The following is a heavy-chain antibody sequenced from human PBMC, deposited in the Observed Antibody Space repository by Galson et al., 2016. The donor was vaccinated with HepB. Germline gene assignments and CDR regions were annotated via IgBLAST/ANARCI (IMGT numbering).Heavy chain of an antibody. D-gene: IGHD6-13*01. V-gene: IGHV3-7*03. CDR2: IHKDGNTK. J-gene: IGHJ5*01. Sequence: SLRLSCAASGFAFDDYWMSWVRQGPVKGLEWVANIHKDGNTKAYVGTVQGRFTISRDNAERSVSLQMDGLRPEDTAVYYCVRAVGTDYSGSWWDSWGQGTLVTVSS. CDR3: VRAVGTDYSGSWWDS. CDR1: GFAFDDYW.